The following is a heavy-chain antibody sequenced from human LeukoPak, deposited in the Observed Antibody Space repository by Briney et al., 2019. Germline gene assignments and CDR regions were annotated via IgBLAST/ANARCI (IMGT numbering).Heavy chain of an antibody. V-gene: IGHV4-34*01. CDR2: INHSGST. CDR1: GGSFSGYY. J-gene: IGHJ3*02. D-gene: IGHD1-26*01. Sequence: SETLSHICAVYGGSFSGYYCSWIRQPPGEGLEWIGEINHSGSTNYNPSLKSRVTISVDTSKNQFSLKLSSVTAADTAVYYCARGLRGSGSCYGRAFDIWGQGTMVTVSS. CDR3: ARGLRGSGSCYGRAFDI.